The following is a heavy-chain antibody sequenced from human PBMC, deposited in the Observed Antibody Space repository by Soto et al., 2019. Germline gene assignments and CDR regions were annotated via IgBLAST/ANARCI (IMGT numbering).Heavy chain of an antibody. CDR2: INHSGST. D-gene: IGHD2-8*01. J-gene: IGHJ5*02. Sequence: PSETLSLTCAVYGGSFSGYYWSWIRQPPGKGLEWIGEINHSGSTNYNPSLKSRVTISVDTSKNQFSLKLSSVTAADTAVYYCARGHFTMVYAQNGKGNWFDPWGQGTLVTVSS. V-gene: IGHV4-34*01. CDR1: GGSFSGYY. CDR3: ARGHFTMVYAQNGKGNWFDP.